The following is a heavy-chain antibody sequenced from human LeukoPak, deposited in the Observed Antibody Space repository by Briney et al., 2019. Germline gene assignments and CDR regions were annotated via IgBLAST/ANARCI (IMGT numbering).Heavy chain of an antibody. V-gene: IGHV4-34*01. J-gene: IGHJ4*02. CDR3: ARGTYYYDSSGHYYVVKNRYYFDY. D-gene: IGHD3-22*01. CDR2: INHSGST. CDR1: GGSFSGYY. Sequence: SETLSLTCAVYGGSFSGYYWSWIRQPPGKGLEWIGEINHSGSTNYDPSLKSRVTISVDTSKNQFSLKLSSVTAADTAVYYCARGTYYYDSSGHYYVVKNRYYFDYWGQGTPVTVSS.